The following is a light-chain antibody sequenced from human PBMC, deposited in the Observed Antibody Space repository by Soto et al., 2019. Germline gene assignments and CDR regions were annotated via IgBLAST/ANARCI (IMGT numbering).Light chain of an antibody. J-gene: IGKJ5*01. CDR2: KAS. V-gene: IGKV1-5*03. Sequence: DIQMTQSPSTLSASIGDRVTIICRASESVKSWLAWYQQKPGKAPKFLIYKASSLESGVPSRFSGSGSGTEFTLTISSLQPEDFATYYCQEHNNYPITFGQGTRLEIK. CDR3: QEHNNYPIT. CDR1: ESVKSW.